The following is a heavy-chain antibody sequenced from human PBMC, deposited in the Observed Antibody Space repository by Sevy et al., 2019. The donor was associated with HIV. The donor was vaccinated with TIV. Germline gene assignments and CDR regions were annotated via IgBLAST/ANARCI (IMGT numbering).Heavy chain of an antibody. D-gene: IGHD2-8*01. CDR3: AREGCTKPHDY. CDR2: LSFGCGKI. V-gene: IGHV3-23*01. CDR1: GFDFSIYS. J-gene: IGHJ4*02. Sequence: GGSLRLSCAASGFDFSIYSMSWVRQAPGKGLEWVSNLSFGCGKINYADSVKGRFTISRDNSKSSVYLQMNNMRVEDTAVYYCAREGCTKPHDYWGQGTLVTVSS.